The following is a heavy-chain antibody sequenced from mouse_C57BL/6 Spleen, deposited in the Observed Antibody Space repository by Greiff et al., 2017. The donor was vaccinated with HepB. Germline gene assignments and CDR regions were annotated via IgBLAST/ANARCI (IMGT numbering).Heavy chain of an antibody. CDR3: ARSTMITTGFDY. CDR2: IYPRSGNT. J-gene: IGHJ2*01. D-gene: IGHD2-4*01. V-gene: IGHV1-81*01. Sequence: QVQLQQSGAELARPGASVKLSRKASGYTFTSYGISWVKQRTGQGLEWIGEIYPRSGNTYYNEKFKGKATLTADKSSSTAYMELRSLTSEDSAVYFCARSTMITTGFDYWGQGTTLTVSS. CDR1: GYTFTSYG.